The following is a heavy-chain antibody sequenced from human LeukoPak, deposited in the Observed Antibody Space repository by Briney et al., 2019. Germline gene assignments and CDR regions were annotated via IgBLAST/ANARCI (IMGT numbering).Heavy chain of an antibody. CDR3: ARDKRVAVAGTYIYYYYMDV. V-gene: IGHV1-69*06. CDR2: IIPIFGTV. J-gene: IGHJ6*03. CDR1: GGTFSSYA. D-gene: IGHD6-19*01. Sequence: SVKVSCKASGGTFSSYAISWVRQAPGQGLEWMGGIIPIFGTVNYAQKFQGRVTITADKSTSTAYMELSSLRSEDTAVYYCARDKRVAVAGTYIYYYYMDVWGNGTTVTISS.